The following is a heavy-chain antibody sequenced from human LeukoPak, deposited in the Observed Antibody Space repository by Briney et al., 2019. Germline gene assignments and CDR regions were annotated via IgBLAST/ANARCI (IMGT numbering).Heavy chain of an antibody. Sequence: SETLSLTCTVSGGSISSSSYYWGWIRQPPGKGLEWIGSIYYSGSTYYNPSLKSRVTISVDTSKNQFSLKLSSVTAADTAVYYCARGSRQWLDSDAFDIWGQGTMVTVSS. V-gene: IGHV4-39*07. CDR3: ARGSRQWLDSDAFDI. CDR2: IYYSGST. D-gene: IGHD6-19*01. J-gene: IGHJ3*02. CDR1: GGSISSSSYY.